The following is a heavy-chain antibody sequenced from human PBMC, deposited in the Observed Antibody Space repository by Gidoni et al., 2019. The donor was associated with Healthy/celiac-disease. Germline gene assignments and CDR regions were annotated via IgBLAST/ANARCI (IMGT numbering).Heavy chain of an antibody. J-gene: IGHJ6*02. CDR3: ASFYYYGSGNKYYGMDV. CDR2: IIPIFGTA. V-gene: IGHV1-69*06. CDR1: GGTFSSYA. D-gene: IGHD3-10*01. Sequence: QVQLVQSGAEVKKPGSSVKVSCKASGGTFSSYAISWVRQAPGQGLEWMGGIIPIFGTANYAQKFQGRVTITADKSTSTAYMELSSLRSEDTAVYYCASFYYYGSGNKYYGMDVWGQGTTVTVSS.